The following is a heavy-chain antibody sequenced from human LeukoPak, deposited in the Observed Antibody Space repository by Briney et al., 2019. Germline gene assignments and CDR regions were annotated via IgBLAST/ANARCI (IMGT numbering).Heavy chain of an antibody. CDR1: GYTFTSYG. J-gene: IGHJ4*02. V-gene: IGHV1-18*01. D-gene: IGHD3-3*01. CDR2: ISAYNGNT. CDR3: ARGGYDFWSGYYIAHHDGAYFDY. Sequence: ASVKVSCKASGYTFTSYGISWVRQAPGQGLEWMGWISAYNGNTNYAQKLQGRVTMTTDTSTSTAYMELRSLRSDDTAVYYCARGGYDFWSGYYIAHHDGAYFDYWGQGTLVTVSS.